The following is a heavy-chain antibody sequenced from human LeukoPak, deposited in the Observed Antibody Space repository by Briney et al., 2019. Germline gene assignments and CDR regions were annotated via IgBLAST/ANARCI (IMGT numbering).Heavy chain of an antibody. J-gene: IGHJ4*02. CDR2: ISTNGGST. D-gene: IGHD4-17*01. Sequence: GGSLRLSCSASGFTFSSYAMHWVRQAPGKGLEYVSAISTNGGSTYYADSVKGRFTISRDNSKNTLYLQMSSLRAEDTAVYYCATEIVGYGDVHYFDSWGQGTLVTVSS. V-gene: IGHV3-64D*06. CDR1: GFTFSSYA. CDR3: ATEIVGYGDVHYFDS.